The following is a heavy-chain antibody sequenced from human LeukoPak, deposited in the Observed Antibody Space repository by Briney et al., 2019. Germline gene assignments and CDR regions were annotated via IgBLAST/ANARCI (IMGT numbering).Heavy chain of an antibody. CDR1: GGSISSYY. J-gene: IGHJ6*02. CDR3: AREGEDLRFLEWLPRDGMGV. CDR2: IYTSGST. Sequence: PSETLSLTCTVSGGSISSYYWSWIRQPAGKGLEWIGRIYTSGSTNYNPSLKSRVTMSVDTSKNQFSLKLSSVTAADTAVYYCAREGEDLRFLEWLPRDGMGVWGQGTTVTVSS. D-gene: IGHD3-3*01. V-gene: IGHV4-4*07.